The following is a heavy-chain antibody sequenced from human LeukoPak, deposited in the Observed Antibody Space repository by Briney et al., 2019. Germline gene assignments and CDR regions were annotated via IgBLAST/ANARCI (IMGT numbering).Heavy chain of an antibody. CDR2: IYHSGST. J-gene: IGHJ4*02. CDR1: GYSISSGYY. Sequence: SETLSLTCTVSGYSISSGYYWGWIRQPPGKGLEWIGSIYHSGSTNYNPSLKSRVTISVDTSKNQFSLKLSSVTAADTAVYYCARRGVVVRIVRTTAQKYYFDYWGQGTLVAVSS. D-gene: IGHD3-22*01. V-gene: IGHV4-38-2*02. CDR3: ARRGVVVRIVRTTAQKYYFDY.